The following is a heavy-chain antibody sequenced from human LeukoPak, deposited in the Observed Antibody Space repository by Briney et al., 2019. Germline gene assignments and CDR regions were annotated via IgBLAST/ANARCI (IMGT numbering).Heavy chain of an antibody. Sequence: ASVKVSCKASGYSFTGYYIHWVRQAPGQGLEWMAWINPNSGDTNFAQKFQGRVTMTRDTSISTVYMELSSLRSEDTAVYYCARDSAAAGTFDYWGQGTLVTVSS. D-gene: IGHD6-13*01. J-gene: IGHJ4*02. CDR3: ARDSAAAGTFDY. CDR1: GYSFTGYY. CDR2: INPNSGDT. V-gene: IGHV1-2*02.